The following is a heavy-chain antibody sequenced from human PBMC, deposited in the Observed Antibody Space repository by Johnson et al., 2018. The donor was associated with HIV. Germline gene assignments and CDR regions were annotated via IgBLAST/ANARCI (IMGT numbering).Heavy chain of an antibody. V-gene: IGHV3-30-3*02. CDR1: GFTFSSYA. J-gene: IGHJ3*02. CDR3: VKVVLVGGREGVGALDI. D-gene: IGHD1-26*01. CDR2: ISYDGSNK. Sequence: QVQLVESGGGVVQPGRSLRLSCAASGFTFSSYAMHWVRQAPGKGLEWVAVISYDGSNKYYADSVKGRFTISRDNSKNTLYLQMNSLRAEDTALYDCVKVVLVGGREGVGALDIWGPGTMVTVSS.